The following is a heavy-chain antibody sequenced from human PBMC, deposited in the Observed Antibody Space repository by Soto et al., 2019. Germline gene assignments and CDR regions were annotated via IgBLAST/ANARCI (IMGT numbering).Heavy chain of an antibody. CDR1: GFTFSNAW. CDR2: IKSKTDGGTT. Sequence: GSLRLSCAASGFTFSNAWMSWVRQAPGKGLEWVGRIKSKTDGGTTDYAAPVKGRFTISRDDSKNTLYLQMNSLKTEDPAVFFFSTVPAATQYYYYYYYMDVWGKGTTVTVSS. J-gene: IGHJ6*03. V-gene: IGHV3-15*01. D-gene: IGHD2-15*01. CDR3: STVPAATQYYYYYYYMDV.